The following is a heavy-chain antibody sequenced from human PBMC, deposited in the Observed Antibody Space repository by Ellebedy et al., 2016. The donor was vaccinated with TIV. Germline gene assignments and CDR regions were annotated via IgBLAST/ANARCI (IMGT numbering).Heavy chain of an antibody. V-gene: IGHV3-7*01. CDR1: GFPFSNYW. J-gene: IGHJ4*02. D-gene: IGHD3-10*01. CDR3: ARDAAGGWFGGY. CDR2: IKQDGSEK. Sequence: GESLKISXAASGFPFSNYWMSWVRQAPGKGLEWVANIKQDGSEKYYVDSVKGRFTISRDNAQNSLYLQMNSLRAEDTAVYYCARDAAGGWFGGYWGQGTLVTVSS.